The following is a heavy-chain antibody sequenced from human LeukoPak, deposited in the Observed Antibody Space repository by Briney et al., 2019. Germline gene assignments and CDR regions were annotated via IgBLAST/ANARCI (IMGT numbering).Heavy chain of an antibody. CDR3: ARGTCSSGSCYKALNS. CDR2: IHTAGDT. V-gene: IGHV3-13*04. CDR1: GFTFNNYD. Sequence: GGSLRLSCAASGFTFNNYDMHWVRQATGKGLEWVSAIHTAGDTYYSGSLKGRFTISRENAKNSLFLQINNLRAGDTAVYYCARGTCSSGSCYKALNSWGQGTLVTVSS. J-gene: IGHJ4*02. D-gene: IGHD2-2*02.